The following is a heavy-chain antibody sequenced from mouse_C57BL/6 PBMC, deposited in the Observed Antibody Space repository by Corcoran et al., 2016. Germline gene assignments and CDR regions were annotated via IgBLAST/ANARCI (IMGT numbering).Heavy chain of an antibody. D-gene: IGHD2-5*01. CDR3: ARGGYSNYWYVDV. V-gene: IGHV9-3*01. CDR2: INTYSGVP. Sequence: QMQLVQSGPELKTTGEKVKISCKASGYTFTTYGMRWVNQAPGKGLKRMGWINTYSGVPTYADDFKGRFTFSLETSASTAYLQINNLKNEDTATYFCARGGYSNYWYVDVWGTGTTVTVSS. J-gene: IGHJ1*03. CDR1: GYTFTTYG.